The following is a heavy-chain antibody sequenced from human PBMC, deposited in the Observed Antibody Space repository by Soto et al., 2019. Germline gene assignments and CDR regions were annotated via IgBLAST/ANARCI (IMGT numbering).Heavy chain of an antibody. CDR3: ARGRIVVVIIDAFDI. J-gene: IGHJ3*02. V-gene: IGHV4-59*01. Sequence: PSETLSLTCTVSGGSISSYYWSWIRQPPGKGLEWIGYIYYSGSTNYNPSLKSRVTISVDTSKNQFSLKLSSVTAADTAVYYCARGRIVVVIIDAFDIWGQGTMVT. CDR1: GGSISSYY. D-gene: IGHD3-22*01. CDR2: IYYSGST.